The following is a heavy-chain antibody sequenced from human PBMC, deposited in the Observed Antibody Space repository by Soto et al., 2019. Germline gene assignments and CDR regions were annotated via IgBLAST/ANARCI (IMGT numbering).Heavy chain of an antibody. J-gene: IGHJ3*02. D-gene: IGHD1-26*01. CDR2: ISAYNGNT. CDR1: GYTFTSYV. CDR3: ARGTGADMLGAFDI. V-gene: IGHV1-18*01. Sequence: ASVKVSCKASGYTFTSYVISWVRQAPGQGLEWMGWISAYNGNTNYAQKLQGRVTMTTDTSTSTAYMELRSLRSDDTAVYYCARGTGADMLGAFDIWGQGTMVTVSS.